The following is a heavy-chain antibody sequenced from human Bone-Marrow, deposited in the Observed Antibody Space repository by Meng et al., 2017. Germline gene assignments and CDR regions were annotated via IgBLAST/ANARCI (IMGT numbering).Heavy chain of an antibody. CDR1: GGSISSSNW. CDR3: ARRVSGSGLTTDWFDP. CDR2: IYHSGST. D-gene: IGHD4-17*01. Sequence: QARRQGSGPGLVKPSGPLSPTWPVLGGSISSSNWWSWVRQPPGKGLEWIGEIYHSGSTNYNPSLKSRVTISVDKSKNQFSLKLSSVTAADTAVYYCARRVSGSGLTTDWFDPWGQGTLVTVSS. V-gene: IGHV4-4*02. J-gene: IGHJ5*02.